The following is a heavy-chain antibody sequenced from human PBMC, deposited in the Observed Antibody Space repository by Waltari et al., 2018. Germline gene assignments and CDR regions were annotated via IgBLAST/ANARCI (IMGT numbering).Heavy chain of an antibody. Sequence: QVQLQESGPGLVKPSETLSLTCAVSGYSISSGYYWGWIRQPPGKGLEWIGSIYHSGSTYYNPSLKSRVTISVDTSKNQFSLKLSSVTAADTAVYYCARVTIGYFDYWGQGTLVTVSS. CDR2: IYHSGST. CDR3: ARVTIGYFDY. V-gene: IGHV4-38-2*01. CDR1: GYSISSGYY. D-gene: IGHD4-4*01. J-gene: IGHJ4*02.